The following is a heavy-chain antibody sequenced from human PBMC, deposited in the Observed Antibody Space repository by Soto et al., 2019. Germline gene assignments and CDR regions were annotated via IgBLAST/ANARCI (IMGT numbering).Heavy chain of an antibody. CDR3: AGTGWVRLGYYYYGMDV. CDR2: ISPINGNT. D-gene: IGHD5-12*01. J-gene: IGHJ6*02. Sequence: ASVKVSCKASGYTFTSYTISWVRQAPGQGLEWMGRISPINGNTNYAQKLQGRVTMTTDTSTSTAYMELRSLRSEDTAVYYCAGTGWVRLGYYYYGMDVWGQGTTVTVSS. V-gene: IGHV1-18*01. CDR1: GYTFTSYT.